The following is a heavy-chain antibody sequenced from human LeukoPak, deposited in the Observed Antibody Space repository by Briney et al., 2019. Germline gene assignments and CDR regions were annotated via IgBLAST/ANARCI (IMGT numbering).Heavy chain of an antibody. CDR1: GYTFTGYY. CDR2: INPNTGAT. J-gene: IGHJ4*02. Sequence: ASVKVSCKPSGYTFTGYYSHWVRQAPGQGPEWMGWINPNTGATMYSQKFQGRVTMTRDTSVSTGYMELRSLTSDDSAVYYCARDRVGSGWPRPYYFEFWGQGTLVTVSS. CDR3: ARDRVGSGWPRPYYFEF. D-gene: IGHD6-19*01. V-gene: IGHV1-2*02.